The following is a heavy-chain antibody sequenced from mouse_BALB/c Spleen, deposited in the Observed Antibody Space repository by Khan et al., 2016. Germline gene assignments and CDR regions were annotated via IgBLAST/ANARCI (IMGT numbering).Heavy chain of an antibody. Sequence: EVELVESGGGLVQPGGSRKLSCAASGFTFSRFGMHWVRQAPEKGLEWVAYISSGSSTIYYADTLKGRFTISRDNPKNALFLHMTSLRSEDTAMYYCARGDYWGQGTTLTVSS. V-gene: IGHV5-17*02. J-gene: IGHJ2*01. CDR3: ARGDY. CDR2: ISSGSSTI. CDR1: GFTFSRFG.